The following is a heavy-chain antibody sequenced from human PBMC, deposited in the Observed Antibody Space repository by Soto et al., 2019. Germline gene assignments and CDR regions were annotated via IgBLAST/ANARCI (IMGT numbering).Heavy chain of an antibody. J-gene: IGHJ4*02. Sequence: EVQLLESGGHLVQPGGSLRLSCAASGFTFSAYTMNWVRQAPGKGLEWVSAILQYTTTYYSDSVRGRFTISRDHSHNMLVLQLSSLRPEDTAVYYCGKDRHPDRIWTSDYWGQGTLVTVSS. CDR1: GFTFSAYT. D-gene: IGHD3-9*01. CDR3: GKDRHPDRIWTSDY. CDR2: ILQYTTT. V-gene: IGHV3-23*01.